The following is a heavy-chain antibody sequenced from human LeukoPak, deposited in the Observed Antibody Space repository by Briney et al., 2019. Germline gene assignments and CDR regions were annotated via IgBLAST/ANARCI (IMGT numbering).Heavy chain of an antibody. V-gene: IGHV3-13*01. CDR3: VRSFYGDHPY. CDR2: VGTSGHT. Sequence: GGSLRPSCAASGFTLSTYDMHWVRQGPGEGLEWVAAVGTSGHTFYPDSVKGQFTISRENARNSVYLQMNSLRAGDTAVYYCVRSFYGDHPYWGQGTLVTVSS. J-gene: IGHJ4*02. CDR1: GFTLSTYD. D-gene: IGHD4-17*01.